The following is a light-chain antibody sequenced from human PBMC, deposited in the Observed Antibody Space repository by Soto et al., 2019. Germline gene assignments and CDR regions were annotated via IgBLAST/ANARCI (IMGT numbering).Light chain of an antibody. J-gene: IGKJ2*01. CDR2: DAS. V-gene: IGKV1-27*01. CDR3: QEYHSLLYT. CDR1: QDISDF. Sequence: DIQMTQSPSSLSASVGDRVTITCRASQDISDFFAWYQQRPGKIPNLLVYDASTLQSGVPTRFSGSGSGTHFTLTISSLQPEDVASYYCQEYHSLLYTFGQGTKVEIK.